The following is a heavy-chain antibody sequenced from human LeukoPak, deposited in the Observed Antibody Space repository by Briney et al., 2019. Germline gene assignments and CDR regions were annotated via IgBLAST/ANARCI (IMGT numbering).Heavy chain of an antibody. J-gene: IGHJ4*02. Sequence: PSETLSLTCAVYGGSFSGYYWNWIRQPPGKGLEWIGEINHSGSTNYNPSRKSRVTISVDTSKKQFSLKLSSVTAADTAVYYCALSGYSGYDYRLDYWGQGTLVTVSS. CDR1: GGSFSGYY. D-gene: IGHD5-12*01. V-gene: IGHV4-34*01. CDR2: INHSGST. CDR3: ALSGYSGYDYRLDY.